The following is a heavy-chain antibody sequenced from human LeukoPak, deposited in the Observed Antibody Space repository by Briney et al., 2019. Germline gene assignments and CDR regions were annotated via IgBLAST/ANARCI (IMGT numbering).Heavy chain of an antibody. D-gene: IGHD5-18*01. V-gene: IGHV3-23*01. CDR2: ISGSGGST. Sequence: GGSLRLSCAASAFTSRSYAMIWVRQAPGKGLEWVSGISGSGGSTYYSDSAKGWFTVSRDNSNNTLYLQMNSLRAEDTAVYYCAKGAASRGYTYVANWGQGTLVTVSS. CDR3: AKGAASRGYTYVAN. J-gene: IGHJ4*02. CDR1: AFTSRSYA.